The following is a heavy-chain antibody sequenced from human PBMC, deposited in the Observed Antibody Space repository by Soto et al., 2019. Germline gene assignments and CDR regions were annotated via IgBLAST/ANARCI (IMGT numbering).Heavy chain of an antibody. V-gene: IGHV1-69*12. CDR2: IIPMFDTP. D-gene: IGHD2-15*01. CDR1: GGTFSSDS. J-gene: IGHJ4*02. Sequence: QVQLVQSGAEVKKPGSSVKVSCKASGGTFSSDSFSWVRQAPGQGLEWMGGIIPMFDTPIYAQKFQDRVTMAAXXSTSTAYMQLSSLRSGDTAVYYCARSGGLDRDFNYWGQGSLVTVSS. CDR3: ARSGGLDRDFNY.